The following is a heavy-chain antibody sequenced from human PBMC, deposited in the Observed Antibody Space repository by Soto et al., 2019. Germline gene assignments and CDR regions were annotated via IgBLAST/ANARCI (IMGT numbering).Heavy chain of an antibody. CDR2: VSGNGGRT. D-gene: IGHD6-6*01. CDR3: AKAAITAETDY. V-gene: IGHV3-23*01. Sequence: EVQLLESGGGLVQPGGSLRLSCEASGFTFNNYAMRWVRQAPGKGLEWVSTVSGNGGRTYYADSVKGRLTISRDNSKNTLYLQMSSLRPEDTAIYYCAKAAITAETDYWGQGTLVTVSS. CDR1: GFTFNNYA. J-gene: IGHJ4*02.